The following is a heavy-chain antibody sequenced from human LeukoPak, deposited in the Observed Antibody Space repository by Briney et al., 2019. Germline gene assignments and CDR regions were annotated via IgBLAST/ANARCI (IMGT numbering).Heavy chain of an antibody. V-gene: IGHV1-2*02. CDR3: SRERLVRGVKGWFDP. J-gene: IGHJ5*02. D-gene: IGHD3-10*01. Sequence: GASVKVSCKASGYTFTGCYMHWVRQAPGQGLEWMGWINPNSGGTNYAQKFQGRVTMTRDTYISTAYMELSRLRSDDAAVYYCSRERLVRGVKGWFDPWGQGTLVTVSS. CDR2: INPNSGGT. CDR1: GYTFTGCY.